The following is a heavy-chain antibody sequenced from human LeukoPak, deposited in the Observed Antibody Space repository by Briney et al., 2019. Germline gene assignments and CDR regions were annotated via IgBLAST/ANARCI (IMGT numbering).Heavy chain of an antibody. Sequence: PGGSLRLSCAASGLTFSSYEMNWVRQAPGKGLEWLSYISSSSNMIFYAESVKGRFTISRDNAKNSLYLQMNSLRAEDTAIYYCATASGGWYRYYFDSWGQGTLVTVSP. J-gene: IGHJ4*02. V-gene: IGHV3-48*03. CDR2: ISSSSNMI. D-gene: IGHD6-13*01. CDR3: ATASGGWYRYYFDS. CDR1: GLTFSSYE.